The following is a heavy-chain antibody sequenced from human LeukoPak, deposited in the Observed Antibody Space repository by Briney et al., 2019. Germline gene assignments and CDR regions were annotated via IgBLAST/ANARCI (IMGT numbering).Heavy chain of an antibody. CDR1: GFTFSSYG. CDR3: AKDLGLLRYFDWLLDY. CDR2: IWYDGSNK. D-gene: IGHD3-9*01. V-gene: IGHV3-33*06. Sequence: GGSLRLACAASGFTFSSYGMHWVRQAPGKGLEWVAVIWYDGSNKYYADSVNGRFTISRDNSKNTLYLQMNSLRAEDTAVYYCAKDLGLLRYFDWLLDYWGQGTLVTVSS. J-gene: IGHJ4*02.